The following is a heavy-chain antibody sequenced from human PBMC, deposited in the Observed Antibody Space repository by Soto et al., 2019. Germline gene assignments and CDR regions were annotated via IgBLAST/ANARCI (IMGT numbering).Heavy chain of an antibody. D-gene: IGHD3-3*01. J-gene: IGHJ5*02. CDR1: GFTFSNYN. V-gene: IGHV3-48*01. CDR3: AKGHDFWSGYPPRFDP. CDR2: INSRSDTM. Sequence: GGSLRLSCAASGFTFSNYNMNWVRQAPGKGLEWLSYINSRSDTMLYADSVKGRFSISRDNARNSLYLQMNSLGAEDTAVYYCAKGHDFWSGYPPRFDPWGQGTLVTVSS.